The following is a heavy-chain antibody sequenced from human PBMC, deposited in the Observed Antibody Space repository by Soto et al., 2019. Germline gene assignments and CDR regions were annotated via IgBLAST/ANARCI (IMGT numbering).Heavy chain of an antibody. CDR1: GYTFTGYY. Sequence: QVQLVQSGAEVKKPGASVKVSCKASGYTFTGYYMHWVRQAPGQGLEWMGWINPNSGGTNYAQKFQGRVTMTRDTSISTAYMELSRLRYDDTDVYYCASEKIGYCSGGSCYSGTYYYYGMEVWGQGTTVTVSS. CDR3: ASEKIGYCSGGSCYSGTYYYYGMEV. CDR2: INPNSGGT. V-gene: IGHV1-2*02. J-gene: IGHJ6*02. D-gene: IGHD2-15*01.